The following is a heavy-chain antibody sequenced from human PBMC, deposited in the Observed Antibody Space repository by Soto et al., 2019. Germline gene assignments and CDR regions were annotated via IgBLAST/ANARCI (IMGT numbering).Heavy chain of an antibody. CDR1: GGSVSSGIYY. Sequence: SETLSLTCAVSGGSVSSGIYYWSWIRQPPGKGLEWIGCIYYSGSTNYNPSLKSRVTISVDTSKNQFSLKLSSVTAADTAAYYCVRLSTFGGVIGAFDIWGQGTMVTVSS. CDR2: IYYSGST. D-gene: IGHD3-16*01. CDR3: VRLSTFGGVIGAFDI. V-gene: IGHV4-61*01. J-gene: IGHJ3*02.